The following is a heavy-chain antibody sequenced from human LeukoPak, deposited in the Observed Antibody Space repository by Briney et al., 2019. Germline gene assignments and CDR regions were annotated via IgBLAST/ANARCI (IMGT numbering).Heavy chain of an antibody. CDR1: GGTFSSYA. D-gene: IGHD2-2*01. CDR3: ARDGRYQLLPFDY. CDR2: IIPILGIA. J-gene: IGHJ4*02. Sequence: ASVKVSCKASGGTFSSYAISWVRQAPGRGLEWMGRIIPILGIANYAQKFQGRVTITADKSTSTAYMEPSSLRSEDTAVYYCARDGRYQLLPFDYWGQGTLVSVSS. V-gene: IGHV1-69*04.